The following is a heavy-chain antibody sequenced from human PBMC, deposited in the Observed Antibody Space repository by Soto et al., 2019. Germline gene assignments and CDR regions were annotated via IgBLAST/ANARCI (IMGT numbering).Heavy chain of an antibody. CDR3: ARKRGYYYGMVV. CDR2: INHSGST. D-gene: IGHD3-10*01. Sequence: SETLSLTCAVYGGSFSGYYWSWIRQPPGKGLEWIGEINHSGSTNYNPSLKSRVTISVDTSKNQFSLKLSSVTAADTAVYYCARKRGYYYGMVVWGQGTTVTVSS. J-gene: IGHJ6*02. V-gene: IGHV4-34*01. CDR1: GGSFSGYY.